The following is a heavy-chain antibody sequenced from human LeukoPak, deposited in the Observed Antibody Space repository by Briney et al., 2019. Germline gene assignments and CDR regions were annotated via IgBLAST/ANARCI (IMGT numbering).Heavy chain of an antibody. CDR3: ARDGDSTAPDFDF. Sequence: ASVKVSCKASGFTFTAYYLYWVRQAPGQGLECVGFINLNNGATGYAQNFQGGVTMTRDTSISTAFMELSSLRSDDTAVYYCARDGDSTAPDFDFWGQGALVTVSS. V-gene: IGHV1-2*02. D-gene: IGHD2-21*02. J-gene: IGHJ4*02. CDR2: INLNNGAT. CDR1: GFTFTAYY.